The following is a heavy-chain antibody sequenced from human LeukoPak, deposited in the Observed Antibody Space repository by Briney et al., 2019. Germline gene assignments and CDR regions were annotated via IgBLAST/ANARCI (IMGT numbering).Heavy chain of an antibody. CDR1: GFTFTRYA. CDR3: ANRGTTGS. Sequence: RGSLRLSCVSSGSGFTFTRYAMSWVRQAPGKGLQWVATISASGGETNYADSVKGRFTISRDNSNYILYLQMNSLTDADTAVYYCANRGTTGSWGQGTLVAVSS. CDR2: ISASGGET. D-gene: IGHD1-1*01. J-gene: IGHJ5*02. V-gene: IGHV3-23*01.